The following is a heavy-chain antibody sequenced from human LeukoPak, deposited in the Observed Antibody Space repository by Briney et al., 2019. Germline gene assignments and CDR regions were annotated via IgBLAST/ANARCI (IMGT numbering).Heavy chain of an antibody. V-gene: IGHV4-4*07. J-gene: IGHJ4*02. CDR3: VGDYGDYVGYYFDY. Sequence: SETLPLTCTVSGGSISSYYWSWIRQPAGKGLGWIGRIYTSGSTTYNPSLKSRVTMSVDTSKNQFSLKLSSVTAADTAVYYCVGDYGDYVGYYFDYWGQGTLVTVSS. CDR2: IYTSGST. D-gene: IGHD4-17*01. CDR1: GGSISSYY.